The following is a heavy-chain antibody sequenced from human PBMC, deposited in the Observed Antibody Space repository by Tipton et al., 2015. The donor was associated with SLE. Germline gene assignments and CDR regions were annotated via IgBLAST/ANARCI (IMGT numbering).Heavy chain of an antibody. V-gene: IGHV4-34*01. Sequence: GLVKPSETLSLTCAVYGGSFSGYYWSWIRQPPGKGLEWIGEINHSGSTNYNPSLKSRVTISVDTSKNQFSLKLSSVTAADTAVYYCARALRGNRNFQHWGQGTLVTVSS. J-gene: IGHJ1*01. CDR1: GGSFSGYY. CDR3: ARALRGNRNFQH. CDR2: INHSGST. D-gene: IGHD1-14*01.